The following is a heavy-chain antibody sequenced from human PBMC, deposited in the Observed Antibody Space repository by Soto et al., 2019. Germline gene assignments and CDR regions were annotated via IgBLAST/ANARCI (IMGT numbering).Heavy chain of an antibody. CDR3: ARIGIGYCSSTSCYGNWFDP. J-gene: IGHJ5*02. Sequence: PGESLKISCKGSGYSFTSYWISWVRQMPRKGLEWMGRIDPSDSYTNYSPSFQGHVTISADKSISTAYLQWSSLKASDTAMYYCARIGIGYCSSTSCYGNWFDPWGRGTLVTVSS. CDR2: IDPSDSYT. V-gene: IGHV5-10-1*01. D-gene: IGHD2-2*01. CDR1: GYSFTSYW.